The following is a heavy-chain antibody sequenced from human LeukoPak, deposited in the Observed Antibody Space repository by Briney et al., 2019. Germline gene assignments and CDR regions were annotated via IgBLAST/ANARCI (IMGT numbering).Heavy chain of an antibody. CDR2: IYPGDSDT. Sequence: GESLKISCKASGYSFTTYWIGWVRQMPGKGLEWMGVIYPGDSDTTYSPSFQGQVTISADKSISTVYLQWSSLKASDTATYHCARTGGYSSGLFDFWGQGTLVTVSS. V-gene: IGHV5-51*01. J-gene: IGHJ4*02. CDR1: GYSFTTYW. CDR3: ARTGGYSSGLFDF. D-gene: IGHD6-19*01.